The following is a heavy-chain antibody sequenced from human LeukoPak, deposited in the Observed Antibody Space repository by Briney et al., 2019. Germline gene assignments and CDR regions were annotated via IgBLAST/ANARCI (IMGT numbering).Heavy chain of an antibody. CDR2: IIPIFGTA. J-gene: IGHJ4*02. CDR1: GGTFSSYA. D-gene: IGHD3-16*01. CDR3: ARDPGGGTGDY. V-gene: IGHV1-69*13. Sequence: ASVKVSCKASGGTFSSYAISWVRQAPGQGLEWMGGIIPIFGTANYAQKFQGRVTITADESTSTAYMELSSLRSEDTAVYYCARDPGGGTGDYWGQGTLVAVSS.